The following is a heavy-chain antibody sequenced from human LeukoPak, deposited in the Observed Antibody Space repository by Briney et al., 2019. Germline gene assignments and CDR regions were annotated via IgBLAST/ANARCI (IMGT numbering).Heavy chain of an antibody. Sequence: PGGSLRLSCAASGFTFSSYGMHWVSQAPGKGLVWVSRINSDGSITSYADSVKGRFTISRDNAKNTLYLQMNSLRAEDTAVYYCVRYCSGGSCYGDYFDYWGQGTLVTVSS. CDR2: INSDGSIT. CDR1: GFTFSSYG. J-gene: IGHJ4*02. D-gene: IGHD2-15*01. CDR3: VRYCSGGSCYGDYFDY. V-gene: IGHV3-74*01.